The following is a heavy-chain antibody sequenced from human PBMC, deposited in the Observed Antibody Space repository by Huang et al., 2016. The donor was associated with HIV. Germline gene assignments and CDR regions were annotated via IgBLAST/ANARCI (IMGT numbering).Heavy chain of an antibody. CDR2: IYYMGST. V-gene: IGHV4-30-4*08. D-gene: IGHD3-10*01. J-gene: IGHJ3*02. CDR3: ASRRPVVLWFGEHAVDI. CDR1: GGSISSGGYY. Sequence: QVQLQESGPGLVKPSQTLSLTCTVSGGSISSGGYYWSWIRQPPGKGLEWIGYIYYMGSTYSNPSLKSRVTISVDTSKNQFSLKLSSVTAADTAVYDCASRRPVVLWFGEHAVDIWGQGTMVTVSS.